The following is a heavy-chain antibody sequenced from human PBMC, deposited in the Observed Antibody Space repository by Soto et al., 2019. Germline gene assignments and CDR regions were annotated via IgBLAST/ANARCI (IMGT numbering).Heavy chain of an antibody. Sequence: SETLSLTCAVSGGSISSSNWWSWVRQPPGKGLEWIGEIYHSGSTNYNPSLKSRVTISVDKSKNQFSLKLSSVTAADTAVYYCARDPYYYDSSGTRVRFDYWGQGTLVTVSS. V-gene: IGHV4-4*02. CDR3: ARDPYYYDSSGTRVRFDY. CDR1: GGSISSSNW. CDR2: IYHSGST. J-gene: IGHJ4*02. D-gene: IGHD3-22*01.